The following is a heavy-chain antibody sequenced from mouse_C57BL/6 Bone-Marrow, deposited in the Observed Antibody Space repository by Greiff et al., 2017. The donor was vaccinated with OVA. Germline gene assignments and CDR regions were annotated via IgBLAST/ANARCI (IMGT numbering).Heavy chain of an antibody. CDR1: GFTFSDFY. CDR2: SRNKANDYTT. J-gene: IGHJ1*03. Sequence: DVQLVESGGGLVQSGRSLRLSCATSGFTFSDFYMEWVRQAPGKGLEWIAASRNKANDYTTEYSASVKGRFIVSRDTSQSILYLQMNALRAEDTAIYYCARGYDYSSYWYFDVWGTGTTVTVSS. CDR3: ARGYDYSSYWYFDV. D-gene: IGHD2-4*01. V-gene: IGHV7-1*01.